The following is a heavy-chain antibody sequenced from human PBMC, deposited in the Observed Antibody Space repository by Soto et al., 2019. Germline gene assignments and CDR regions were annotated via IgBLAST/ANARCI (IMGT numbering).Heavy chain of an antibody. J-gene: IGHJ4*02. CDR3: ASHATYASPADY. Sequence: QVQLVQSGAEVKKPGSSVKVSCKASGGTFSSYAISWVRQAPGQGLEWMGGIIPIFGTANYAQKFQGRVTITADKSTSTAYMELSSLRSEDKDVYYCASHATYASPADYWGQGTLVTVSS. CDR2: IIPIFGTA. D-gene: IGHD2-2*01. CDR1: GGTFSSYA. V-gene: IGHV1-69*06.